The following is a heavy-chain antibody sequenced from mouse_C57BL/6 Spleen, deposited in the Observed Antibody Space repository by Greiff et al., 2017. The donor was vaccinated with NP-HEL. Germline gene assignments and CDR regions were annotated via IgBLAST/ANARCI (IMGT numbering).Heavy chain of an antibody. CDR2: INPNYGTT. V-gene: IGHV1-39*01. CDR1: GYSFTDYN. J-gene: IGHJ4*01. Sequence: VQLKESGPELVKPGASVKISCKASGYSFTDYNMNWVKQSNGKSLEWIGVINPNYGTTSYNQKFKGKATLTVDQSSSTAYMQLNSLTSEDSAVYYCAGDLAVVAPGAMDYWGQGTSVTVSS. CDR3: AGDLAVVAPGAMDY. D-gene: IGHD1-1*01.